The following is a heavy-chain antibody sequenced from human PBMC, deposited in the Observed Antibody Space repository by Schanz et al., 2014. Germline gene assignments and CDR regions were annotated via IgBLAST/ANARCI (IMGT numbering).Heavy chain of an antibody. CDR1: GYTFSSYA. CDR2: INPNSGTT. CDR3: ARAFGGYDPAGARDY. J-gene: IGHJ4*02. V-gene: IGHV1-2*04. Sequence: QVQLVQSGAEVKKPGASVKVSCKASGYTFSSYAISWVRQAPGQGLEWMGRINPNSGTTNYAQKFQGWVTMTRDTSISTAYMELSRLKSDDTAVYYCARAFGGYDPAGARDYWGQGTLVIVSS. D-gene: IGHD5-12*01.